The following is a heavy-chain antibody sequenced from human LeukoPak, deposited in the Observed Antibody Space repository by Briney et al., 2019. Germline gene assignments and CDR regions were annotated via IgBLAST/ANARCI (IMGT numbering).Heavy chain of an antibody. V-gene: IGHV1-2*02. J-gene: IGHJ3*02. CDR2: INLNSGDT. CDR1: GYTFTGYY. D-gene: IGHD6-19*01. CDR3: ARDLYSSGWTDTFDT. Sequence: ASVKVSCKASGYTFTGYYMHWVRQAPGQGLEWMGWINLNSGDTNYSQKFQGRVSMTRDTSINTAYMELSRLTSDDTAVYYCARDLYSSGWTDTFDTWGQGTMVTVSS.